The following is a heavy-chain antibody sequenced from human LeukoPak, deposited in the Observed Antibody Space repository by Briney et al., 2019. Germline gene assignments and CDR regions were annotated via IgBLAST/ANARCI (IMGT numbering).Heavy chain of an antibody. D-gene: IGHD5-18*01. Sequence: SETLSLTCTVSGGSISSYYWSWIRQPAGKGLAWIGYIYASGSTNYNPSLKSRVIISVDMSKNQFSLKLNSVTAADTAVYYCARQGGYRGYMDVWGKGTTVTVSS. CDR1: GGSISSYY. V-gene: IGHV4-4*09. J-gene: IGHJ6*03. CDR2: IYASGST. CDR3: ARQGGYRGYMDV.